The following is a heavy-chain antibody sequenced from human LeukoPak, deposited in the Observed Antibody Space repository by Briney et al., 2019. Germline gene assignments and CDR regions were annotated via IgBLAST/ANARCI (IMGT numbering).Heavy chain of an antibody. J-gene: IGHJ4*02. CDR3: ARGPPYIALGAKGALGY. Sequence: GASVKVSCKASGYTFTSYEINWARQATGQGLEWMGWMNPDSGNTAYAQKFQGRVTITRNTSINTAYMELSSLRSEDTAVYYCARGPPYIALGAKGALGYWGQGTLVTVSS. D-gene: IGHD1-26*01. V-gene: IGHV1-8*03. CDR1: GYTFTSYE. CDR2: MNPDSGNT.